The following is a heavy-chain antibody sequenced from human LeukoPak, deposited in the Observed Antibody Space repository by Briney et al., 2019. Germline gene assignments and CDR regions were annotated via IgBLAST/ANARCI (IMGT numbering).Heavy chain of an antibody. Sequence: PGGSLRLSCAASGFTFSRYAMHWVRQPPGKGLESVSAINSNGGSKYYAKPENGRNTISRNNSKNSMCLESGSLRAEELAVYYCTREFGLTGKVDYWGQGTLVTVSS. CDR2: INSNGGSK. CDR3: TREFGLTGKVDY. J-gene: IGHJ4*02. CDR1: GFTFSRYA. D-gene: IGHD1-20*01. V-gene: IGHV3-64*01.